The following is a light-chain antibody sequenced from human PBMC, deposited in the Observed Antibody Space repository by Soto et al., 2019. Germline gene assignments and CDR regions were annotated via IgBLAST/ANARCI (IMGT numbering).Light chain of an antibody. Sequence: EIVMTQSPATLSVSPGERATLSCRASESVSSKLVWYQKKPGQAPRLLIHDASTRATGIPARFSGSGSGTDFTLTITRLEPEDFAVYFCQQYGSSPRTFGQGTRLEIK. J-gene: IGKJ5*01. CDR3: QQYGSSPRT. V-gene: IGKV3-15*01. CDR1: ESVSSK. CDR2: DAS.